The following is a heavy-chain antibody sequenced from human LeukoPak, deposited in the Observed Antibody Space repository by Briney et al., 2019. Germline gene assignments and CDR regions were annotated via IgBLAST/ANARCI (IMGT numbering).Heavy chain of an antibody. D-gene: IGHD5-18*01. J-gene: IGHJ4*02. V-gene: IGHV1-18*01. CDR1: GYTFTSYG. CDR3: AREGGDTAMARGDY. CDR2: SSAYNGNT. Sequence: VSVKVSCKASGYTFTSYGISWVRQAPGQGFEWMGWSSAYNGNTNYAQKIQGRVTMTTDTSTSTAAMELRSRRCDDAAVYYYAREGGDTAMARGDYWGQGTLVTVSS.